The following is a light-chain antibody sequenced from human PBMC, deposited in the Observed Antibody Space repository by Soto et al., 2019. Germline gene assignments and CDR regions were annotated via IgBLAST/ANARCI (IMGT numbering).Light chain of an antibody. CDR2: DVS. CDR1: SSDVSGSNY. CDR3: SSYTTSGSLV. Sequence: QSVLTQPASVSGSPGQSITISCTGTSSDVSGSNYVSWYQQHPGKAPKLMIYDVSNLPSGVSNRFSGSKSGNTASLTISGTQAEDEADYYCSSYTTSGSLVFGGGTKLTVL. J-gene: IGLJ2*01. V-gene: IGLV2-14*01.